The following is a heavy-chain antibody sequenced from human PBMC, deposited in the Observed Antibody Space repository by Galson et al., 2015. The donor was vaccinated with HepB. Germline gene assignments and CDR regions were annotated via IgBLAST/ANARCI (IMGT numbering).Heavy chain of an antibody. CDR2: INPSGGST. Sequence: VSCKASGYTFTSYYMHWVRQAPGQGLEWMGIINPSGGSTSYAQKFQGRVTMTRDTSTSTVYMELSSLRSEDTAVYYCSRGGIVVVPAAPEWFDPWGQGTLVTVSS. J-gene: IGHJ5*02. CDR1: GYTFTSYY. D-gene: IGHD2-2*01. CDR3: SRGGIVVVPAAPEWFDP. V-gene: IGHV1-46*01.